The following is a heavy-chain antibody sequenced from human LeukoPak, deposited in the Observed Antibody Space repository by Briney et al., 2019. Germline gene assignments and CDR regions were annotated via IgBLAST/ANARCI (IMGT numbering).Heavy chain of an antibody. D-gene: IGHD3-3*01. CDR3: ARDFWSGYYDGYYFDY. CDR2: ISAYNGNT. Sequence: ASVKVSCKASGYTFTSYGISWVRQAPGQGLEWMGWISAYNGNTNYAQKLQGRVTMTTDTSTSTAYMELRSLRSEDTAVYYCARDFWSGYYDGYYFDYWGQGTLVTVSS. J-gene: IGHJ4*02. V-gene: IGHV1-18*01. CDR1: GYTFTSYG.